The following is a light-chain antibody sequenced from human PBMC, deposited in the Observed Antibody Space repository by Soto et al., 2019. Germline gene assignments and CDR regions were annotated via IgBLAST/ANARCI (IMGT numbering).Light chain of an antibody. V-gene: IGKV1-9*01. CDR1: QSISTY. J-gene: IGKJ1*01. Sequence: DIQMTQTPSYLSAAVGDRVTITSRASQSISTYLNWYQQKPGKAPKLLMHAASSLDRGVPSRCSGSGSRTDFTLTISSLQPEDFATYYCQQLNNYPWTFGEGTKVDNK. CDR2: AAS. CDR3: QQLNNYPWT.